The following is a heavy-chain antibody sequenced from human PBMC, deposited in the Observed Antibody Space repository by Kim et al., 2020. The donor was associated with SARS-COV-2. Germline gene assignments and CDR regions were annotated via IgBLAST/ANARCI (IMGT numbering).Heavy chain of an antibody. CDR2: INSDGSST. V-gene: IGHV3-74*01. CDR3: ARAGGVGNDDAFDI. D-gene: IGHD1-1*01. Sequence: GGSLRLSCAASGFTFSSYWMHWVRQAPGKGLVWVSRINSDGSSTSYADSVKGRFTISRDNAKNTLYLQMNSLRAEDTAVYYCARAGGVGNDDAFDIWGQGTMVTVSS. J-gene: IGHJ3*02. CDR1: GFTFSSYW.